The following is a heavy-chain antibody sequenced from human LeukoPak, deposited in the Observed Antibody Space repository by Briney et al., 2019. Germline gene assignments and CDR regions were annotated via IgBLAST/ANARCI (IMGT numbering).Heavy chain of an antibody. CDR1: GGSFSGYY. Sequence: ASETLSLTCAVYGGSFSGYYWSWIRQPPGKGLEWIGEINHSGSTNYNPSLKSRVTISVDTSKNQFSLKLSSVTAADTAVYYCARGLIGSAAGFDYWGQGTLVTVSS. J-gene: IGHJ4*02. V-gene: IGHV4-34*01. CDR3: ARGLIGSAAGFDY. D-gene: IGHD6-13*01. CDR2: INHSGST.